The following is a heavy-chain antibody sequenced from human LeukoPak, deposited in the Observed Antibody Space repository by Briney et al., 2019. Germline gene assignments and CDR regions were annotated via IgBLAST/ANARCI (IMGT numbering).Heavy chain of an antibody. V-gene: IGHV3-66*01. D-gene: IGHD4-11*01. Sequence: GGSLRLSCAASGFTVSSNYMSWVRQAPGKGLEWVSVIYSGGSTYYADSVKGRFTISRDNSKNTLYLQMNSLRAEDTAVYYCARDHSKEGYFDYWGQGTLVTVSS. CDR3: ARDHSKEGYFDY. J-gene: IGHJ4*02. CDR2: IYSGGST. CDR1: GFTVSSNY.